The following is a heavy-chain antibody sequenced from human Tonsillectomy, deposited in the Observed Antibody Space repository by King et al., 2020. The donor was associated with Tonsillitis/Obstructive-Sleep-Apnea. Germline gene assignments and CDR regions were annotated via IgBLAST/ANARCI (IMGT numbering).Heavy chain of an antibody. Sequence: VQLVESGGGVVRPGGSLRLSCAASGFSFDDYGMSWVRQAPGKGLEWVSGINWNGGSTGYADSVKGRFTISRDNAKNSLYLQMISLRAEDTALYYCARDGPTAVWSGYYFDYWGQGTLVTVSS. V-gene: IGHV3-20*04. D-gene: IGHD3-3*01. J-gene: IGHJ4*02. CDR1: GFSFDDYG. CDR2: INWNGGST. CDR3: ARDGPTAVWSGYYFDY.